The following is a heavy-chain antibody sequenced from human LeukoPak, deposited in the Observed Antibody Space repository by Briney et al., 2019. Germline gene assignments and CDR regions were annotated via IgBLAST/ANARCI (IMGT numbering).Heavy chain of an antibody. CDR3: ARVESITIFGVVIPEGYMDV. D-gene: IGHD3-3*01. J-gene: IGHJ6*03. V-gene: IGHV3-23*01. CDR2: ISGSGGST. Sequence: GGSLRLSCAASGFTFSTYAMNWVRQAPGKGLEWVSSISGSGGSTFYADSVKGRFTISRDNAKNSLYLQMNSLRVEDTAVYYCARVESITIFGVVIPEGYMDVWGKGTTVTVSS. CDR1: GFTFSTYA.